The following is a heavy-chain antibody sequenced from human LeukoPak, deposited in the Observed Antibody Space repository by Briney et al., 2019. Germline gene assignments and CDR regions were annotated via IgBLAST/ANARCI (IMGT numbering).Heavy chain of an antibody. CDR2: IGGDGGST. CDR3: VKEPHYYDRSGYF. CDR1: GFTFDDYA. D-gene: IGHD3-22*01. J-gene: IGHJ4*02. Sequence: GGSLRLSCAASGFTFDDYAMHWVRQAPGKGLEWVSLIGGDGGSTYYADSVKGRFTISRDNSKNSLFLQMKSLRTDDTALYYCVKEPHYYDRSGYFWGQGILVSVSS. V-gene: IGHV3-43*02.